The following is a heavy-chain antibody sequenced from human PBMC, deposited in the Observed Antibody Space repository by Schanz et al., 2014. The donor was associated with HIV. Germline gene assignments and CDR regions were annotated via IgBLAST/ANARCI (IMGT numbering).Heavy chain of an antibody. D-gene: IGHD6-19*01. CDR3: ARGSWYSSGWYDDQYYYDVDV. Sequence: EVQLVESGGRLVKPGESLTLSCITSGFTLNGYSMNWVRQAPGKGLEWVSSISSGSSYIYYADSVKGRFTISRDNTKNSVYLQMTSLRVDDTAVYFCARGSWYSSGWYDDQYYYDVDVWGQGTTVIVSS. CDR2: ISSGSSYI. J-gene: IGHJ6*01. CDR1: GFTLNGYS. V-gene: IGHV3-21*01.